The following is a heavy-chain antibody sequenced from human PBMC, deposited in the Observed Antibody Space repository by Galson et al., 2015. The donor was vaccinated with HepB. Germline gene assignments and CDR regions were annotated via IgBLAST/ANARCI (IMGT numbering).Heavy chain of an antibody. V-gene: IGHV3-74*01. CDR2: INSDGSST. Sequence: SLRLSCAASGFTFSSYWMHWVRQAPGKGLVWVSRINSDGSSTSYADSVKGRFTISRDNAKNTLYLQMNSLGAEDTAVYYCARGYYDSSGDYYFDYWGQGTLVTVSS. CDR3: ARGYYDSSGDYYFDY. D-gene: IGHD3-22*01. J-gene: IGHJ4*02. CDR1: GFTFSSYW.